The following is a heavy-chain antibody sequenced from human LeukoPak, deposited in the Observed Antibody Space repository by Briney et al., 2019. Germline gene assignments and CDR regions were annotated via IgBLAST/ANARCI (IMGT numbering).Heavy chain of an antibody. V-gene: IGHV3-30*02. Sequence: GGSLRLSCAASGSTFNIYEFNWVRQAPGKGLECVAFIQSDGSYKHYSDSVKGRFTISRDNSKNTLYLEMNSLRVVDTAVYYCATHCSGTACHRDYWGQGTLVTVSS. CDR3: ATHCSGTACHRDY. CDR1: GSTFNIYE. D-gene: IGHD2-2*01. J-gene: IGHJ4*02. CDR2: IQSDGSYK.